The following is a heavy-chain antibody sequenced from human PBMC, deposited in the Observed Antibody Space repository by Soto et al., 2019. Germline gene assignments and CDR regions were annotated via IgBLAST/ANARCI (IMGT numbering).Heavy chain of an antibody. V-gene: IGHV3-33*01. CDR3: ARDARGYCTNGVCYPGY. J-gene: IGHJ4*02. D-gene: IGHD2-8*01. CDR2: IWYDGSNK. Sequence: GGSLRLSCAASGFTFSSYGMHWVRQAPGKGLEWVAVIWYDGSNKYYADSVKGRFTISRDNSKNTLYLQMNSLRAEDTAVYYCARDARGYCTNGVCYPGYWGQGTLVTVSS. CDR1: GFTFSSYG.